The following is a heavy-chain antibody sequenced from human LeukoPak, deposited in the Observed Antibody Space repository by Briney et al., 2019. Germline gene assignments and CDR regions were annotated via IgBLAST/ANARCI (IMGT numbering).Heavy chain of an antibody. CDR3: AKDLKVAVAGLFDY. J-gene: IGHJ4*02. Sequence: GGSLRLSCAASGFTFSSYSMNWVRQAPGKGLEWVSAISGSGGSTYYADSVKGRFTISRDNSKNTLYLQMNSLRAEDTAVYYCAKDLKVAVAGLFDYWGQGTLVTVSS. V-gene: IGHV3-23*01. D-gene: IGHD6-19*01. CDR2: ISGSGGST. CDR1: GFTFSSYS.